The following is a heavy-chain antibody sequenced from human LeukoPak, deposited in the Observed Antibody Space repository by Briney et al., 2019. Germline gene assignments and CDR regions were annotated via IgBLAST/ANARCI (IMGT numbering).Heavy chain of an antibody. J-gene: IGHJ3*02. CDR3: TTKDAFDI. V-gene: IGHV3-15*01. CDR2: IKTKTGGGTT. CDR1: GLTFSNAW. Sequence: GGSLRLSCAASGLTFSNAWMNWVRQAPGKGLEWVGRIKTKTGGGTTDYAAPVKGRFTISRDDSKNTLFLQMNSLKTEDTAVYYCTTKDAFDIWGQGTMVTVSS.